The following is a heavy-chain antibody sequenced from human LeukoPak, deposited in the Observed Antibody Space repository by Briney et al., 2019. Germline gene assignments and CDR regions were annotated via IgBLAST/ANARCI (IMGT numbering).Heavy chain of an antibody. V-gene: IGHV3-23*01. CDR1: GFTFSSYA. CDR2: ISGSDGGT. CDR3: ALVPDRTGNWFDP. D-gene: IGHD1-14*01. J-gene: IGHJ5*02. Sequence: QTGGSLRLSCAASGFTFSSYAMSWVRQAPGKGLEWVSAISGSDGGTYYADSVKGRFTISRDNSKNTLYLQMNSLRAEDTAVYYCALVPDRTGNWFDPWGQGTLVTVSS.